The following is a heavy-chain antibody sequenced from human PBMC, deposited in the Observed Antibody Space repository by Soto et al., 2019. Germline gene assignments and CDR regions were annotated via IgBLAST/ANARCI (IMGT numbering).Heavy chain of an antibody. Sequence: QVQLQESGPGLVKPSETLSLTCTVSGGSISSYYWSWIRQPPGKGLEWIGYIYYSGSTNYNPSLKSRVTISVDTSKNQFSLKLSSVTAADTAVYYCARARIAAAAPFDYWGQGTLVTVSS. D-gene: IGHD6-13*01. CDR3: ARARIAAAAPFDY. J-gene: IGHJ4*02. V-gene: IGHV4-59*01. CDR2: IYYSGST. CDR1: GGSISSYY.